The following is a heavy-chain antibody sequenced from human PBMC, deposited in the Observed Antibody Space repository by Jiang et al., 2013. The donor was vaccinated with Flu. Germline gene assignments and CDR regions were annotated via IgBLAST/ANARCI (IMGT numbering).Heavy chain of an antibody. CDR2: IKQDGSEK. CDR1: GFSFNVYW. D-gene: IGHD4-11*01. V-gene: IGHV3-7*05. J-gene: IGHJ5*02. Sequence: VQLVESGGGLVQPGGSLRLSCAASGFSFNVYWMSWVRQAPGKGLEWVANIKQDGSEKYYVDSVKGRFTISRDNSKNSLYLQMNSLRADDTAVYYCARRGRNYDQESWGQGTLVIVS. CDR3: ARRGRNYDQES.